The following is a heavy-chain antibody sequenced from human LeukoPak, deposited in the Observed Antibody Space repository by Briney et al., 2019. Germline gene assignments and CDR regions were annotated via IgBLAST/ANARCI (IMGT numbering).Heavy chain of an antibody. CDR3: AAMVRGVYYFDY. V-gene: IGHV4-34*01. Sequence: PSETLSLTCAVYGGSFSGYYWSWIRQPPGKGLEWIGEINHSGSTNYNPSLKSRVTISVDTSKNQFSLKLSSVTAADTAVYYCAAMVRGVYYFDYWGQGTLVTVSS. J-gene: IGHJ4*02. CDR1: GGSFSGYY. D-gene: IGHD3-10*01. CDR2: INHSGST.